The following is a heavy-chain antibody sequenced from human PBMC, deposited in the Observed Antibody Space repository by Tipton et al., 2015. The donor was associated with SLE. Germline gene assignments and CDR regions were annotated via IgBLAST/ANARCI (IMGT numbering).Heavy chain of an antibody. D-gene: IGHD3-16*01. CDR2: ISWSSDNI. CDR3: VKDRGAIKYYGMDV. V-gene: IGHV3-9*01. CDR1: GFSFGDYD. J-gene: IGHJ6*02. Sequence: SLRLSCAASGFSFGDYDMHWVRQSPGKGLEWVAGISWSSDNIGYADSLKGRVTISRDNAKKTLYLQMNSLRPEDTALYYCVKDRGAIKYYGMDVWGQGTTVTVSS.